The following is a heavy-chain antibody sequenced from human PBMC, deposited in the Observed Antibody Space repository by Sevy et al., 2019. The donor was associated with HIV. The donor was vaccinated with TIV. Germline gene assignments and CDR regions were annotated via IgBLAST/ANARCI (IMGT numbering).Heavy chain of an antibody. Sequence: SETLSLTCTVSGGSISNYSWSWIRQPAGKGLEWIGRNYTTGSTSYKPSLEGRVTMSVDTSKNQFSLMLTSVTAADTAVYYCARVGYYDFITEGFDYWGQGTLVTVSS. CDR1: GGSISNYS. J-gene: IGHJ4*02. D-gene: IGHD3-22*01. V-gene: IGHV4-4*07. CDR3: ARVGYYDFITEGFDY. CDR2: NYTTGST.